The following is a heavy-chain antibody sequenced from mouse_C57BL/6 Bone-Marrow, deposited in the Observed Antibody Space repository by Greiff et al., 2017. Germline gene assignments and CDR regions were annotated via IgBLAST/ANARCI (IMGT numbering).Heavy chain of an antibody. V-gene: IGHV1-42*01. CDR2: INPSTGGT. D-gene: IGHD1-1*01. J-gene: IGHJ4*01. CDR1: GYSFTGYY. Sequence: VQLQQSGPELVKPGASVKISCKASGYSFTGYYMNWVKQSPEKSLEWIGEINPSTGGTTYNQKFKAKATLTVDKSSSTAYMQLKSLTSEDSAVYYCARGSYYYGSLYAMDDWGQGTSVTVSS. CDR3: ARGSYYYGSLYAMDD.